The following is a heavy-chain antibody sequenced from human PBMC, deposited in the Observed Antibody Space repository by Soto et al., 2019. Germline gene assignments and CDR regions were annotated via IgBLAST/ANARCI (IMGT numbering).Heavy chain of an antibody. J-gene: IGHJ4*02. D-gene: IGHD2-15*01. Sequence: PGGSLRLSCAASGFTFSSYAMSWVRQAPGKGLEWVSAISGSGGSTYYADSVKGRFTISRDNSKNTLYLQMNSLRAEDTAVYYCANDAFYCSGGSCTDYWGQGTLVTVSS. CDR3: ANDAFYCSGGSCTDY. CDR1: GFTFSSYA. CDR2: ISGSGGST. V-gene: IGHV3-23*01.